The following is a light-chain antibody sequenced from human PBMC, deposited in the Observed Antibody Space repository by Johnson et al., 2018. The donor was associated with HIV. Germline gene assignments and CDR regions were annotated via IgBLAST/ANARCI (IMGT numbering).Light chain of an antibody. CDR1: SSNIGNNY. V-gene: IGLV1-51*01. J-gene: IGLJ1*01. CDR2: DNN. Sequence: QSVLTQPPSVSAAPGQKVTISCSGSSSNIGNNYVSWYQQLPGTAPKLLIYDNNNRPSGIPDRFSGSKSGTSATLGITVLQTGDEADYYCGTWDSSLTLYVFGTGTKVTVL. CDR3: GTWDSSLTLYV.